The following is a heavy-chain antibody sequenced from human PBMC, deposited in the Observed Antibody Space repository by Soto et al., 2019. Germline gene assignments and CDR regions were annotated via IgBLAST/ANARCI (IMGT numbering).Heavy chain of an antibody. CDR2: ISVNGGST. V-gene: IGHV3-23*01. Sequence: GGSLRLSCAASGFTFSNYVMTWVRQAPGKGLEWVSGISVNGGSTYSADSVKGRFTISRDNSKKTLYLQMNNLRAEDTAVYYYAKSTWSVSSHHFDSGGQGTLVTVSS. D-gene: IGHD3-3*01. CDR1: GFTFSNYV. CDR3: AKSTWSVSSHHFDS. J-gene: IGHJ4*02.